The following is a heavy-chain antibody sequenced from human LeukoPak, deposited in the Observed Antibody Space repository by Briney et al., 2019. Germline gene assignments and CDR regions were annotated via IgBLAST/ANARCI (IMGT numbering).Heavy chain of an antibody. Sequence: GGTLRLSCAASGFTFSSYGMSWVRQAPGKGLEWVSSISSSSSYIYYADSVKGRFTISRDNAKNSLYLQMNSLRAEDTAVYYCARDRVAAAGRRYAFDIWGQGTMVTVSS. J-gene: IGHJ3*02. CDR2: ISSSSSYI. D-gene: IGHD6-13*01. CDR3: ARDRVAAAGRRYAFDI. CDR1: GFTFSSYG. V-gene: IGHV3-21*01.